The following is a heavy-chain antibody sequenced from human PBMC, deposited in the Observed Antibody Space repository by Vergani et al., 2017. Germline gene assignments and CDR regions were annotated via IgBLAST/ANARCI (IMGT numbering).Heavy chain of an antibody. D-gene: IGHD3-9*01. J-gene: IGHJ4*02. V-gene: IGHV1-18*01. CDR2: ISAYNGNT. CDR1: GYTFTSYG. CDR3: ARTTCDILTGDPHDY. Sequence: QVQLVQSGAEVKTPGASVKVSCKASGYTFTSYGISWVRQAPGQGLEWMGWISAYNGNTNYAQKLQGRVTMTTDTSTSTAYMELRSLRSDDTAVYYCARTTCDILTGDPHDYWGQGTLVTVSS.